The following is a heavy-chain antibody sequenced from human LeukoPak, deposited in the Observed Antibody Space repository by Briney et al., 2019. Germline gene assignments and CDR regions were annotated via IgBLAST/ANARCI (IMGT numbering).Heavy chain of an antibody. D-gene: IGHD6-13*01. CDR3: ASPSSSWYPYYFDY. CDR2: ISYDGSNK. J-gene: IGHJ4*02. Sequence: GGSLRLSCAASGLTFSSYAMHWVRQAPGKGLEWVAVISYDGSNKYYADSVKGRFTISRDNSKNTLYLQMNSLRAEDTAVYYCASPSSSWYPYYFDYWGQGTLVTVSS. CDR1: GLTFSSYA. V-gene: IGHV3-30-3*01.